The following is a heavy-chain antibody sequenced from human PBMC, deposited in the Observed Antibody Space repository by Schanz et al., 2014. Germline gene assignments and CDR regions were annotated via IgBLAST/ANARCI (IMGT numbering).Heavy chain of an antibody. V-gene: IGHV4-39*01. CDR3: AKTSVLYPWGYFDY. Sequence: QLQLQESGPGLVKPSETLSLTCTVSGGSISSSTYYWGWIRQPPGKGLEWIGIIYYSGSTYYNTSHKSRVPISVDASKNQFSLKLSSVTAADTAVYYCAKTSVLYPWGYFDYWGQGTLVTVSS. CDR2: IYYSGST. J-gene: IGHJ4*02. CDR1: GGSISSSTYY. D-gene: IGHD2-8*01.